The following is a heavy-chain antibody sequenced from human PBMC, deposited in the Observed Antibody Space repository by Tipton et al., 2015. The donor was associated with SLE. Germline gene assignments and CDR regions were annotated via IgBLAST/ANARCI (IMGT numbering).Heavy chain of an antibody. D-gene: IGHD2/OR15-2a*01. J-gene: IGHJ2*01. Sequence: TLSLTCTVSGYSISTGFYWGWIRQHPGKGLEWIGRIYSSGVTHYTSSLKSRVTMSVDTSQNHFSLTLSSVTAADTAVYYCARALTSNWYFDLWGRGTLVTVSS. CDR3: ARALTSNWYFDL. V-gene: IGHV4-38-2*02. CDR1: GYSISTGFY. CDR2: IYSSGVT.